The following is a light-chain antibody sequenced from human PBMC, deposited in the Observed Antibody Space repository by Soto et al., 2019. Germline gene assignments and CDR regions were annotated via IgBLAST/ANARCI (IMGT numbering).Light chain of an antibody. CDR1: QSVSTY. J-gene: IGKJ5*01. CDR3: QQRNNWPI. Sequence: ETVLTQSPATLSLSPGERATLSCRASQSVSTYLAWYQQKSGQAPRLLIYDASNRATGIPARFSGSGSGTDFTLTISSLEPEDFAVYYCQQRNNWPIFGQGTRLEIK. CDR2: DAS. V-gene: IGKV3-11*01.